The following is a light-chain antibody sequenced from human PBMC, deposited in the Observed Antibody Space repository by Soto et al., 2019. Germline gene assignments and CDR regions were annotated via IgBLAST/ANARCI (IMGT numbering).Light chain of an antibody. Sequence: QLVLTQSPSASASLGASVKLTCTLSSGHSNYAIAWHQQQPEKGPRYLMKVNSGGSHIKGDGIPDRFSGSSSGAERYLFISSLQSADGADCYCQTWGTGSAIVVFGGGTQLTVL. V-gene: IGLV4-69*01. CDR3: QTWGTGSAIVV. J-gene: IGLJ7*01. CDR2: VNSGGSH. CDR1: SGHSNYA.